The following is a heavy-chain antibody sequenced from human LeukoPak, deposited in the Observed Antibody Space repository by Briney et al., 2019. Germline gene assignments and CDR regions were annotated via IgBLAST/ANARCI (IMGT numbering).Heavy chain of an antibody. J-gene: IGHJ4*02. CDR2: IYYSGST. CDR1: GGSISSYY. CDR3: ARSLVDTAMVDY. V-gene: IGHV4-59*08. Sequence: PSETLSLTCTVAGGSISSYYWSWIRQPPGKGLDWFGYIYYSGSTNYNPSLKSRVTISVDTSKNQFSLKLSSVTAADTAVYYCARSLVDTAMVDYWGQGTLVTVSS. D-gene: IGHD5-18*01.